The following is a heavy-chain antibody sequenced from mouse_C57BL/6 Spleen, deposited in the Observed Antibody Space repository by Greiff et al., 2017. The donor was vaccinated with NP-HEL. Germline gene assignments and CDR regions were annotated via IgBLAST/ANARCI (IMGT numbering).Heavy chain of an antibody. V-gene: IGHV1-20*01. J-gene: IGHJ4*01. CDR1: GYSFTGHF. D-gene: IGHD5-1*01. CDR3: ARGGVPRYYAMDY. CDR2: INPYNGDT. Sequence: EVQLQESGPELVKPGDSVKISCKASGYSFTGHFMNWVMQSHGKSLEWIGRINPYNGDTFYNQKFKGKATLTVDKSSSTAHMELRSLTSEDSAVYYCARGGVPRYYAMDYWGQGTSVTVSS.